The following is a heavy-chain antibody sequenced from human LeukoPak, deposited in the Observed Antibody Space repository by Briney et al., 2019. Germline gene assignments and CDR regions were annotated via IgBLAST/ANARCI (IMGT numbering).Heavy chain of an antibody. Sequence: ASVKISCKASGYTFTGYYMHLVRQAPGQGLEWMARINPNSGDTKYVQKLQGRVTMTRDTSISTAYMELRRLRSDDTAVYYCARELLDRRGGVYAFHIWGQGTMVTVSS. J-gene: IGHJ3*02. D-gene: IGHD3-3*01. CDR1: GYTFTGYY. CDR3: ARELLDRRGGVYAFHI. CDR2: INPNSGDT. V-gene: IGHV1-2*02.